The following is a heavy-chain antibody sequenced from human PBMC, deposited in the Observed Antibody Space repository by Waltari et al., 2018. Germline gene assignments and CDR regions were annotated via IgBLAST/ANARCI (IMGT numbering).Heavy chain of an antibody. Sequence: QVQLVQSGAEVKKPGSSVKVSCKASGGTFSSYAISWVRQAPGQGLEWMGGIIPIFGTANYAQKLQGRVTMTTDTSTSTAYMERRSLGSDDTAVYYCARDVGGEGEDYWGQGTLVTVSS. D-gene: IGHD3-16*01. J-gene: IGHJ4*02. CDR3: ARDVGGEGEDY. CDR1: GGTFSSYA. CDR2: IIPIFGTA. V-gene: IGHV1-69*05.